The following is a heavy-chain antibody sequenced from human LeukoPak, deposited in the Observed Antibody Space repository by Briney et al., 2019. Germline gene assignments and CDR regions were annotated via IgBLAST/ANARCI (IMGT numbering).Heavy chain of an antibody. CDR3: AKVRVVGDYNWFFDL. V-gene: IGHV3-23*01. CDR2: IVGSGAST. J-gene: IGHJ2*01. CDR1: GFTLSSFA. Sequence: GGSLRLSCAASGFTLSSFAVSWVRQAPGKGLEWVSAIVGSGASTYYADSVKGRFTISRDNSKNTLHLQMNSLRAEDTAIYHCAKVRVVGDYNWFFDLWGRGTLVTVSS. D-gene: IGHD4-17*01.